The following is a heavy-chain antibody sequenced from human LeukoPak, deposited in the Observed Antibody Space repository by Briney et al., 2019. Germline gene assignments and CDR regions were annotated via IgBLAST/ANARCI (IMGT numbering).Heavy chain of an antibody. CDR3: AREMTTELLGCFDP. Sequence: ASVKVSCKSSGYTFTDYYMHWVRQAPGQGLEWMGWINPHSGGTNFAQNFQDRVTMTRDTSISTAYMELSRLRSDDTAVYYCAREMTTELLGCFDPWGQGTLVTVSS. J-gene: IGHJ5*02. V-gene: IGHV1-2*02. D-gene: IGHD4-17*01. CDR1: GYTFTDYY. CDR2: INPHSGGT.